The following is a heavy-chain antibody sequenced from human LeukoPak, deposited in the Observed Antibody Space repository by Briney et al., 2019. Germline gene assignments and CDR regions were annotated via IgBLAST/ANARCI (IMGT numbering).Heavy chain of an antibody. D-gene: IGHD4-17*01. CDR1: GYTFTGYY. CDR2: INPNSGGT. V-gene: IGHV1-2*02. Sequence: ASVKVSCKASGYTFTGYYMHWVRQAPGQGLEWMGWINPNSGGTNYAQKFQGRVNMTRDTSISTAYMELSRLRSDDTAVYYCASPAILRDYGEYYFDYWGQGTLVTVSS. J-gene: IGHJ4*02. CDR3: ASPAILRDYGEYYFDY.